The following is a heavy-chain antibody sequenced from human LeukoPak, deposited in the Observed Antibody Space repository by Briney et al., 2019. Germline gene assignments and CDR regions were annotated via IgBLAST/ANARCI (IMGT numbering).Heavy chain of an antibody. CDR2: INHSGST. Sequence: SETLSLTCAVYGGSFSGYYWSWIRQPPGKGLEWIGEINHSGSTNYNPSLKSRVTISVDTSKNQFSLKLSSVTAADTAVYYCARGSADAFDIWGQGTMVTVSS. CDR1: GGSFSGYY. V-gene: IGHV4-34*01. J-gene: IGHJ3*02. CDR3: ARGSADAFDI.